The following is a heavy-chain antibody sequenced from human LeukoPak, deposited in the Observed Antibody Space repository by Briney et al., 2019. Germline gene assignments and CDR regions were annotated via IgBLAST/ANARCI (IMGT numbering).Heavy chain of an antibody. Sequence: ASVKVSCKVSGYTLTELSMHWVRQAPGKGLEWMGGFDPEDGETIYAQKFQGRVTMTEDTSTDTAYMELSSLRSEDTAVYYCAIAEGDFWSGYYTWFDPWGQGTLVTVSS. CDR2: FDPEDGET. V-gene: IGHV1-24*01. J-gene: IGHJ5*02. D-gene: IGHD3-3*01. CDR3: AIAEGDFWSGYYTWFDP. CDR1: GYTLTELS.